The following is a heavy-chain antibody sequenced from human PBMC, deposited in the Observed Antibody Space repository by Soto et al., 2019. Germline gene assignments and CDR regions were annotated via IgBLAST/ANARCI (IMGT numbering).Heavy chain of an antibody. D-gene: IGHD3-10*01. V-gene: IGHV3-9*01. CDR3: AKEVGGGFGEMAC. Sequence: EVQLVESGGGLVQPGRSLRLSCAASGFTFDDYAMHWVRQAPGKGLEWVSGISWSSDNIAYAASVRGRFTISRDNAKNSLFLEMNSLRVEDTAFYYCAKEVGGGFGEMACWGQGTLVIVSS. J-gene: IGHJ4*02. CDR1: GFTFDDYA. CDR2: ISWSSDNI.